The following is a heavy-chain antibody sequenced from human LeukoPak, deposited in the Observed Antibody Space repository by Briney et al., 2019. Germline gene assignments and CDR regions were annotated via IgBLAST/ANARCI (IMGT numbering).Heavy chain of an antibody. D-gene: IGHD3-3*01. CDR2: VYYSGST. J-gene: IGHJ5*02. V-gene: IGHV4-61*01. CDR1: GGSISSRSYY. Sequence: SETLSLTCTVSGGSISSRSYYWGWIRQPPGKGLEWIGYVYYSGSTNYNPSLKSRVTISVDTSKNQFSLKLSSVTAADTAVYYCARDKGWSGHIKGDWFDPWGQGTLVTVSS. CDR3: ARDKGWSGHIKGDWFDP.